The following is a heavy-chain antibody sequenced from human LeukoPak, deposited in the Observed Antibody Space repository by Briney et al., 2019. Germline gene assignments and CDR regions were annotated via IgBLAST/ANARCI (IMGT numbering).Heavy chain of an antibody. Sequence: GGSLRLSCAASGFTFSSYNMNWGRPAPGEGVGGGSYINSSSSTIYYADSVKGGFTISRDNAKNSLYLQMNSLRAEDTAVYYCASPYYDFWSGERRGAFDIWGQGTMVTVSS. J-gene: IGHJ3*02. CDR3: ASPYYDFWSGERRGAFDI. V-gene: IGHV3-48*01. D-gene: IGHD3-3*01. CDR2: INSSSSTI. CDR1: GFTFSSYN.